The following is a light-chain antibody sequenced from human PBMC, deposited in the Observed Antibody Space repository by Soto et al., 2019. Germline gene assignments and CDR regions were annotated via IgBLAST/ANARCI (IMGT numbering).Light chain of an antibody. J-gene: IGLJ1*01. CDR2: DVI. Sequence: QSALTQPASVSGSPGQSITISCTGTSSDVGGYGYVSWYQQHPGKAPTLLIYDVINRPSGVSFRFSGSKSGNTASLTISGLQAEDEAEYYCSSYTRSSISVFGTGTKLTVL. CDR1: SSDVGGYGY. V-gene: IGLV2-14*01. CDR3: SSYTRSSISV.